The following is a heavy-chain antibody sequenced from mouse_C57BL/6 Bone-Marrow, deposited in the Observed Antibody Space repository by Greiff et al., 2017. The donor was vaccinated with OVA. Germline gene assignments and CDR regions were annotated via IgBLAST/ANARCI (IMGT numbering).Heavy chain of an antibody. J-gene: IGHJ1*03. Sequence: QVQLQQPGAELVKPGASVKMSCKASGYTFTSYWITWVKQRPGQGLEWIGDLYPGSGSTNYNEKFKSKATLTVDTSSSTAYMQHSRLTSEDSAFYYCARGGYYSNCDWYFDVWGTGTTVTVSS. CDR1: GYTFTSYW. D-gene: IGHD2-5*01. CDR3: ARGGYYSNCDWYFDV. CDR2: LYPGSGST. V-gene: IGHV1-55*01.